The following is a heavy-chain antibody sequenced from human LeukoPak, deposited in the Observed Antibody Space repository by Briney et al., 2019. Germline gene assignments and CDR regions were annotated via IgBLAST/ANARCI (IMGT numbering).Heavy chain of an antibody. D-gene: IGHD3-10*01. V-gene: IGHV4-4*07. J-gene: IGHJ4*02. CDR2: IYTSGST. CDR3: ARRSRGSLWFGESIPRPTVTPFDY. CDR1: GGSISSYY. Sequence: PSETLSLTCTVSGGSISSYYWSWIRQPAGKGLEWIGRIYTSGSTNYNPSLKSRVTISVDTSKNQFSLKLSSVTAADTAVYYCARRSRGSLWFGESIPRPTVTPFDYWGQGTLVTVSS.